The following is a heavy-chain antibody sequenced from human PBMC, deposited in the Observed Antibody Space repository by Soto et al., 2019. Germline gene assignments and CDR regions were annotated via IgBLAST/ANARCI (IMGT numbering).Heavy chain of an antibody. Sequence: PGGSLRLSCAASGFTFSSYSMNWVRQAPGKGLEWVSSISSSSSSIYYADSVKGRFTISRDNSKNTLYLQMNSLRAEDTAVYYCAKENGYSSSWFEFDYWGQGTLVTVSS. CDR2: ISSSSSSI. CDR1: GFTFSSYS. D-gene: IGHD6-13*01. J-gene: IGHJ4*02. V-gene: IGHV3-48*01. CDR3: AKENGYSSSWFEFDY.